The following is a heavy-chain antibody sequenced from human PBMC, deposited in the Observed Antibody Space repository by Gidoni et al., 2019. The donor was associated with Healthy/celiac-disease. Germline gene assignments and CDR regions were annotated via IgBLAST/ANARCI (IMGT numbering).Heavy chain of an antibody. CDR2: IKQDGSEK. CDR3: ARHSHYYGSGSLYYFDY. D-gene: IGHD3-10*01. CDR1: FSSYW. V-gene: IGHV3-7*03. Sequence: FSSYWMSWVRQAPGKGLEWVANIKQDGSEKYYVDSVKGHFTISRDNAKNSLYLQMNSLRAEDTTVYYCARHSHYYGSGSLYYFDYWGQGTLVTVSS. J-gene: IGHJ4*02.